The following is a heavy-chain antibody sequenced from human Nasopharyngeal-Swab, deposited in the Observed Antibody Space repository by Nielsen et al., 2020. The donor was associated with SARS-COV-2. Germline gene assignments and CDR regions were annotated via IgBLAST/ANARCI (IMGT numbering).Heavy chain of an antibody. J-gene: IGHJ4*02. CDR3: ARVDVDTSMTH. CDR1: GFSLSTSGMR. D-gene: IGHD5-18*01. V-gene: IGHV2-70*04. CDR2: IDWDDDK. Sequence: GPLKPTQSLTLTCTFSGFSLSTSGMRVSWIRQPPGKALEWLARIDWDDDKFYSTSLKTRLTISKDTSKNRVVLTMTNMDPVDTATYYCARVDVDTSMTHWGQGTLVTVSS.